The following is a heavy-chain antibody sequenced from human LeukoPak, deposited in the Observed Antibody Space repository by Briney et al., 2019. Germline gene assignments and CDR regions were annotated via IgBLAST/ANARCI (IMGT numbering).Heavy chain of an antibody. V-gene: IGHV3-23*01. CDR2: VGGDEKT. J-gene: IGHJ4*02. CDR3: AKDLSWWVTAYY. D-gene: IGHD2-21*02. Sequence: GGSLRLSCAASGFPFSGNAMSWVRQVPGRGLEWVSGVGGDEKTHYVDFVRCRFTISRDNSKNTVFLQMNRLTVEDAAIYYCAKDLSWWVTAYYWGQGTRVTVSA. CDR1: GFPFSGNA.